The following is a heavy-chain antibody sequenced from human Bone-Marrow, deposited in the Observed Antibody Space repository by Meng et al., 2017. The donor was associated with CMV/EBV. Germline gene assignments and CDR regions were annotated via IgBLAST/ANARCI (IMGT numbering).Heavy chain of an antibody. CDR3: ASRDGYNDPLDY. CDR1: GYTFTSYG. V-gene: IGHV1-18*01. J-gene: IGHJ4*02. Sequence: ASVKVSCKASGYTFTSYGISWVRQAPGQGLEWMGWISAYNGNTDYAQKLQGRVTMTTDTSTSTAYMELRSLRSDDTAVYYCASRDGYNDPLDYWGQGTLVTVSS. D-gene: IGHD5-24*01. CDR2: ISAYNGNT.